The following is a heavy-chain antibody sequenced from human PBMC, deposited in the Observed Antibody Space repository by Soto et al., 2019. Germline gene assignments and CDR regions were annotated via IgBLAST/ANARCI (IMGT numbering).Heavy chain of an antibody. CDR1: GFTFSIYA. CDR3: ARQIVELIPYFDH. Sequence: GGSLRLSCAGSGFTFSIYAMSWVRQAPGKGLEWVSTISHRSATTYYADSVKGRFTVSRDNSKNTLYLQMNSLRAEDTAVYYCARQIVELIPYFDHWGQGSLVTVSS. J-gene: IGHJ4*02. V-gene: IGHV3-23*01. D-gene: IGHD3-22*01. CDR2: ISHRSATT.